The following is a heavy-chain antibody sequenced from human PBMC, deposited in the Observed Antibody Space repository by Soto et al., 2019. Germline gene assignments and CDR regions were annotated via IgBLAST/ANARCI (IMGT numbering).Heavy chain of an antibody. V-gene: IGHV4-34*01. CDR2: INHSGST. J-gene: IGHJ3*02. CDR1: GGSFSGYY. D-gene: IGHD2-15*01. CDR3: ASGGPCSGGSCYLGAFDI. Sequence: SETLSLTCAVYGGSFSGYYWSWIRQPPGKGLEWIGEINHSGSTNYNPSLKSRVTISVDTSKNQFSLKLSSVTAADTAVYYCASGGPCSGGSCYLGAFDIWGQGTMVTVSS.